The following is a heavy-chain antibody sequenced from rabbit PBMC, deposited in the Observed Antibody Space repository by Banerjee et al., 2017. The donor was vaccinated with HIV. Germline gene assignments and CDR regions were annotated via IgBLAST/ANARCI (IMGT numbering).Heavy chain of an antibody. CDR1: GFDFSSSYY. CDR3: ARVDYAGYTAYGRYGMDL. Sequence: QEQLVESGGGLVKPEGSLTLTCKASGFDFSSSYYICWVRQAPGKGLEWIACIYGGSSGSTSYASWAKGRFTISKTSSTTMTLQMTSLTAADTATYFCARVDYAGYTAYGRYGMDLRGQGTLVTVS. D-gene: IGHD7-1*01. CDR2: IYGGSSGST. J-gene: IGHJ6*01. V-gene: IGHV1S45*01.